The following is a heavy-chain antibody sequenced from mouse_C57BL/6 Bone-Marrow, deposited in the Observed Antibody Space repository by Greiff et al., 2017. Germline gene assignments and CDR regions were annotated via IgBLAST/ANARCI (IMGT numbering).Heavy chain of an antibody. CDR2: IDPRSGNT. J-gene: IGHJ2*01. CDR3: ARALRRLRLDY. Sequence: QVQLKQSGAELARPGASVKLSCKASGYTFTSYGISWVKQRTGQGLEWIGEIDPRSGNTYYNEKFKGKATLTADKSSSTAYMELRSLTSEDSAVYFCARALRRLRLDYWGQGTTLTVSS. CDR1: GYTFTSYG. D-gene: IGHD3-2*02. V-gene: IGHV1-81*01.